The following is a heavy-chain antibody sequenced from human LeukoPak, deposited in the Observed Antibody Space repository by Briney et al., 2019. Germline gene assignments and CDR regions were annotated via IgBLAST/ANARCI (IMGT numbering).Heavy chain of an antibody. Sequence: ASVKVSCKASGYTFTSYGISWVRQAPGRGLEWMGWISAYNGNTNYAQKLQGRVTMTTDTSTSTAYMELRSLRSDDTAVYYCARDVVVVVAATRSNWFDPWGQGTLVTVSS. D-gene: IGHD2-15*01. J-gene: IGHJ5*02. V-gene: IGHV1-18*01. CDR2: ISAYNGNT. CDR1: GYTFTSYG. CDR3: ARDVVVVVAATRSNWFDP.